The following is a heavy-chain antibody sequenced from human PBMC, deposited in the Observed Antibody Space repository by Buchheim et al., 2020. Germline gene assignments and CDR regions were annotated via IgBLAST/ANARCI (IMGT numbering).Heavy chain of an antibody. D-gene: IGHD3-3*01. J-gene: IGHJ5*02. CDR1: GFIFSSYW. V-gene: IGHV3-7*01. Sequence: EVQLVESGGGLVQPGGSLRLSCAASGFIFSSYWMSWVRQAPGKGLEWVANIKQDGSEKYYVDSVKGRFTISRDNAKNSLYLQMNSLRAEDTAVYYCARIATYYDFWSGLNWFDPWGQGTL. CDR3: ARIATYYDFWSGLNWFDP. CDR2: IKQDGSEK.